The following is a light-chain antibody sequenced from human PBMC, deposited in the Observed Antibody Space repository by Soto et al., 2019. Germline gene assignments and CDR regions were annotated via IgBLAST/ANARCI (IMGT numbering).Light chain of an antibody. CDR3: QQHDNLFT. V-gene: IGKV1-33*01. J-gene: IGKJ3*01. CDR2: DAS. CDR1: QDINNY. Sequence: DIQMTQSPSSLSASVGDRVTITCQASQDINNYLNWYQQRPGKAPKLLIYDASNLETGVPARFSGSGSGTDFTFTISSLQPEDFATYYCQQHDNLFTFGPGTKVDIK.